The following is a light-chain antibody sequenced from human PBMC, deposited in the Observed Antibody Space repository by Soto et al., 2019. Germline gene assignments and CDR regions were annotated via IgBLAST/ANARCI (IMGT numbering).Light chain of an antibody. V-gene: IGLV2-14*01. J-gene: IGLJ3*02. CDR1: SSAVGGYNY. Sequence: QSALTQPASVSGSPGQSITISCTGTSSAVGGYNYVSWYQQHPGKAPKHMIYEVSNRPSGVSNRFSGSKSGNTASLTISGLQAEDEADYYCSAYTSSSTRVFGGGTKLAVL. CDR2: EVS. CDR3: SAYTSSSTRV.